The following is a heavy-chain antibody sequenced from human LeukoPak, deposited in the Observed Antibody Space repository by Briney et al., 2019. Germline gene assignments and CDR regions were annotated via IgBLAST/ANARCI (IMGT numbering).Heavy chain of an antibody. CDR1: GYTFSSYG. CDR2: INAGNGNT. Sequence: ASVKVSCKASGYTFSSYGISWVRQAPGQRLEWMGWINAGNGNTKYSQKFQGRVTITRDTSASTAYMELSSLRSEDTAVYYCARAADTAMVPFDYWGQGTLVTVSS. CDR3: ARAADTAMVPFDY. J-gene: IGHJ4*02. V-gene: IGHV1-3*01. D-gene: IGHD5-18*01.